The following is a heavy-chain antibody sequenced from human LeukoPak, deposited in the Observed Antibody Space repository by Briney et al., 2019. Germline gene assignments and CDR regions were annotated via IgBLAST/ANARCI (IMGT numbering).Heavy chain of an antibody. CDR2: ISSDGSNT. Sequence: PGGSLRLSCAASGFTFRIYCQHWVRQAPAKGLVWVSRISSDGSNTIYADSAKGRFTIYRDNSKNTLYLQMNSLRAEDTAVYYCAKVPVFSLTISEVVTDDAFDIWGQGTIVTVSS. J-gene: IGHJ3*02. V-gene: IGHV3-74*01. CDR1: GFTFRIYC. CDR3: AKVPVFSLTISEVVTDDAFDI. D-gene: IGHD3-3*01.